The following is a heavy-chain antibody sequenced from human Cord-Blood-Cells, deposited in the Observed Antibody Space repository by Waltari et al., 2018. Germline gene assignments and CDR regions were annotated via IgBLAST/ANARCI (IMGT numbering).Heavy chain of an antibody. CDR2: INPNRGGT. Sequence: QVQLVQSGAEVKKPGASVKVSCKASGYTFTGYYMHWVRQAPGQGLEWMGRINPNRGGTNYAQKFQGMVTMTRDTSISTAYMELSRLRSDDTAVYYCVSGNDRGNNWFDPWGQGTLVTVSS. CDR1: GYTFTGYY. CDR3: VSGNDRGNNWFDP. J-gene: IGHJ5*02. V-gene: IGHV1-2*06. D-gene: IGHD3-10*01.